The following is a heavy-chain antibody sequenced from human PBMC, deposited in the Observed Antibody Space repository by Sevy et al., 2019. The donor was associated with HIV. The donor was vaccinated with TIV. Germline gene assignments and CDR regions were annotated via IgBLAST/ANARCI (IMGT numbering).Heavy chain of an antibody. D-gene: IGHD3-10*01. CDR3: ARGHVWFRWFDP. CDR1: GGSISGYY. V-gene: IGHV4-59*01. Sequence: SETLSLTCTVSGGSISGYYWSWIRQPPGKGLEWIGYIYYSGSTNYNPSLKSRVTISVDTSKNQFSLKLSSVTAADTAVYYCARGHVWFRWFDPWGQGTLVTVSS. J-gene: IGHJ5*02. CDR2: IYYSGST.